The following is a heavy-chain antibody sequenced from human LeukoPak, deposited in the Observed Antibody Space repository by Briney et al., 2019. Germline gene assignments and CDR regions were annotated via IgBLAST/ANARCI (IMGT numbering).Heavy chain of an antibody. J-gene: IGHJ4*02. Sequence: ASVKVSCKASGYTFTSYYMHWVRQAPGQGLEWMGIINPNSGNTGYAQKFQGRITMTRNTSISTAYMELSSLRSEDTAVYYCARGLLEIEVAGIWGQGTLVTVSS. CDR3: ARGLLEIEVAGI. D-gene: IGHD6-19*01. CDR1: GYTFTSYY. V-gene: IGHV1-8*02. CDR2: INPNSGNT.